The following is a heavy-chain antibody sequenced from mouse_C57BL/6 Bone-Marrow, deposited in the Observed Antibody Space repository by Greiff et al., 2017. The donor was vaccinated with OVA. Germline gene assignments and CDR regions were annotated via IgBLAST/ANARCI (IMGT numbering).Heavy chain of an antibody. J-gene: IGHJ2*01. Sequence: EVQLVESGGGLVQPGGSMKLSCVASGFTFSNYWMNWVRQSPEQGLEWVAQIRLKSDNYATHYAESVKGRFTISRDDSKSSVYLQMNNLRAEDTGIYYCTEGSYYFDGWGKGTTLTVSS. CDR1: GFTFSNYW. CDR2: IRLKSDNYAT. CDR3: TEGSYYFDG. V-gene: IGHV6-3*01.